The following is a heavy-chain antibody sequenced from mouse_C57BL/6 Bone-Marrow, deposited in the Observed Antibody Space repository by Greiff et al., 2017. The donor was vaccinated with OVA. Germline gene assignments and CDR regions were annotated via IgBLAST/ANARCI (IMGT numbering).Heavy chain of an antibody. Sequence: QVQLKESGPGLVQPSQSLSITCTVSGFSLTSYGVHWVGQSPGKGLEWMGVIWSGGSTDYNASFIPRQSISKDNPKSQVIFKMNTLLAVDTPIYYCASPSSIATVVDYCAMDYWGQGTSVTVSS. V-gene: IGHV2-2*01. CDR2: IWSGGST. D-gene: IGHD1-1*01. J-gene: IGHJ4*01. CDR1: GFSLTSYG. CDR3: ASPSSIATVVDYCAMDY.